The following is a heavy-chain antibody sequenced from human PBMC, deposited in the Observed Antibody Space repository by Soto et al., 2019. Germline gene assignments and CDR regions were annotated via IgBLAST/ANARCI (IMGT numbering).Heavy chain of an antibody. D-gene: IGHD2-15*01. CDR1: GGSISSGGFH. Sequence: TLSLTCAVSGGSISSGGFHWTWIRQHPGKGLEWIGYIYYSGNTYYNPSLRSRVTISADTSENQFSLRLSSVTAADTAMYYCARIYCGGGSCYSFDYWGQGTLVTVSS. V-gene: IGHV4-31*11. CDR3: ARIYCGGGSCYSFDY. CDR2: IYYSGNT. J-gene: IGHJ4*02.